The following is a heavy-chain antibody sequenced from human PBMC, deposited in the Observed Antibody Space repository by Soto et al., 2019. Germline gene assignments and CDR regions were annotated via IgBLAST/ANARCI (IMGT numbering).Heavy chain of an antibody. CDR2: ISSSSSYI. J-gene: IGHJ6*02. CDR3: ARDAKTFATGDYALYYYGMDV. Sequence: EVQLVESGGGLVKPGGSLRLSCAASGFTFSSYSMNWVRQAPGKGLEWVSSISSSSSYIYYADLVKGRFTISRDNAKNSLYLQMNSLRAEDTAVYYCARDAKTFATGDYALYYYGMDVWGQGTTVTVSS. CDR1: GFTFSSYS. D-gene: IGHD4-17*01. V-gene: IGHV3-21*01.